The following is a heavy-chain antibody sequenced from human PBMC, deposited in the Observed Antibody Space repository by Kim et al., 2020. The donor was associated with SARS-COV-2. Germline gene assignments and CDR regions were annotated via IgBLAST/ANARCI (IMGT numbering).Heavy chain of an antibody. V-gene: IGHV5-10-1*01. D-gene: IGHD3-3*01. J-gene: IGHJ6*02. CDR3: ARDVTIFGVDYGMDV. CDR2: IDPSDSYT. Sequence: GESLQISCKGSGYSFTSYWISWVRQMPGKGLEWMGRIDPSDSYTNYSPSFQGHVTISADKSISTAYLQWSSLKASDTAMYYCARDVTIFGVDYGMDVWGQGTTVTVSS. CDR1: GYSFTSYW.